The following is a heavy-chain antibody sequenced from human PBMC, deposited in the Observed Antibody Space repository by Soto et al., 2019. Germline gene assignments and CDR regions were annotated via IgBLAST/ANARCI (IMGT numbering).Heavy chain of an antibody. D-gene: IGHD3-22*01. J-gene: IGHJ5*02. CDR3: PRKDKSGYFNWFDP. CDR2: IFPSDSDT. V-gene: IGHV5-51*01. Sequence: GESLKISCRTSGYKFTSSWIAWVRQMPGKGLEWMGIIFPSDSDTRYSPSFQGQVTISADRSTSTVFLQWASLKASDTAVYFCPRKDKSGYFNWFDPWGQGTLVTVSS. CDR1: GYKFTSSW.